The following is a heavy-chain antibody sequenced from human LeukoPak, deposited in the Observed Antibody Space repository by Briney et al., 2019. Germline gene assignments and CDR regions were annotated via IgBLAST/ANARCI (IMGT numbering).Heavy chain of an antibody. V-gene: IGHV1-2*02. Sequence: ASVKVSCKASGYTFTGYYMHWVRHAPGQGLEWMGWINPNSGGTNYAQKFQGRVTMTRDTSISTAYMELSRLRSDDTAVYYCARGRFLEWSTTFDYWGQGTLVTVSS. D-gene: IGHD3-3*01. CDR1: GYTFTGYY. CDR2: INPNSGGT. CDR3: ARGRFLEWSTTFDY. J-gene: IGHJ4*02.